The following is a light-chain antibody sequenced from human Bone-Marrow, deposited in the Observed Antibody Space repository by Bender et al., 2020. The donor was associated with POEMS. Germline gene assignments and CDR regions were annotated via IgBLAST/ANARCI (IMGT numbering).Light chain of an antibody. CDR1: SGDVGSYNY. J-gene: IGLJ3*02. Sequence: QSALTQPASVSGSPGQSITISCTGTSGDVGSYNYVSWYQQYPGRAPKLMIYEVTKRPSGVPDRFSGSKSGNTASLTVSGLQAEDEADYYCSSYAGSNIWVFGAGTKVTVL. V-gene: IGLV2-8*01. CDR2: EVT. CDR3: SSYAGSNIWV.